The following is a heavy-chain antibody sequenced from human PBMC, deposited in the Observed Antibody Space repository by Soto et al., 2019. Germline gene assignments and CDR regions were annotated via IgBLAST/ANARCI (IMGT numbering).Heavy chain of an antibody. CDR2: ISFGGDNT. Sequence: GGSLRLSCAASGLTFSSYAMSWVRQAPGKGLEWVSSISFGGDNTYYADSVKGRFTISRDNSNNTVYLQMNSLRAEDTAVYYCAKYPSVKYYWGQGTRVTVSS. V-gene: IGHV3-23*01. CDR1: GLTFSSYA. J-gene: IGHJ4*02. D-gene: IGHD4-4*01. CDR3: AKYPSVKYY.